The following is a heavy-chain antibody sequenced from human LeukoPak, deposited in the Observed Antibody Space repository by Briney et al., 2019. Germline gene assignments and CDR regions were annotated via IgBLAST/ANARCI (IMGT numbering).Heavy chain of an antibody. J-gene: IGHJ4*02. Sequence: GGSLRLSCAASGFTFSSYGMHWVRQAPGKGLEWVAFIRYDGSNKYYADSVKGRFTISRDNSKNTLYLQMNSLRAEDTAVYYCAKGVCSSTSCYPPDYWGQGTLVTVSS. D-gene: IGHD2-2*01. V-gene: IGHV3-30*02. CDR3: AKGVCSSTSCYPPDY. CDR2: IRYDGSNK. CDR1: GFTFSSYG.